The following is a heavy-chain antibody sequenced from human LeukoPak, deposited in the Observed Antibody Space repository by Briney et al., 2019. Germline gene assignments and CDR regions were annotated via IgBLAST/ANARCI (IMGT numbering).Heavy chain of an antibody. Sequence: GGSLRLSCAASGFTFSNYAMHWVRQAPGKGLEWVAPISYDGSNKYYADSVKGRFTISRGNSKNTLDLQMNSLRAEDTAVYYCARSAPKGHFDYWGQGTLVTVSS. V-gene: IGHV3-30*04. CDR2: ISYDGSNK. CDR1: GFTFSNYA. CDR3: ARSAPKGHFDY. J-gene: IGHJ4*02.